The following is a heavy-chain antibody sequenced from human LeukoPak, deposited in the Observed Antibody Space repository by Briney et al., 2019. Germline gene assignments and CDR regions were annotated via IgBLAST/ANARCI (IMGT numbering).Heavy chain of an antibody. CDR3: ARDGSGGFFDH. CDR2: IKEDGSEK. Sequence: GGSLRLSCAASGFTFRSYWISWVRQAPGKGLEWVANIKEDGSEKDYADTVKGRFTISRDNAEKSLYLQMNTLRAEDTAVYYCARDGSGGFFDHWGQGTLVTVSS. J-gene: IGHJ4*02. D-gene: IGHD5-12*01. CDR1: GFTFRSYW. V-gene: IGHV3-7*04.